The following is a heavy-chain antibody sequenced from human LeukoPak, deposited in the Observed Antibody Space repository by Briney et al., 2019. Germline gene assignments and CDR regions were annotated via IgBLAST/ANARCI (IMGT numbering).Heavy chain of an antibody. D-gene: IGHD1-26*01. J-gene: IGHJ5*02. CDR3: SRGMPQGWVHWFDP. CDR1: GGSISSYY. Sequence: PSETLSLTSTVSGGSISSYYWNWIRQPPGKGLEWIGYIYYSGNTKYNPSLESRVTISVDTSKNQFSLKLRSVTAADTAIYYCSRGMPQGWVHWFDPWGQGTLVTVSS. CDR2: IYYSGNT. V-gene: IGHV4-59*01.